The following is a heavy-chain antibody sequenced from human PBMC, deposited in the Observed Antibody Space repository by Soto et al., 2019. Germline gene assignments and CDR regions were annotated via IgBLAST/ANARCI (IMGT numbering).Heavy chain of an antibody. CDR3: AKDLALPRLAAVGSFDY. V-gene: IGHV3-30*18. CDR1: RFTFSSYG. Sequence: QVQLVVSGGGVVQPGRSLRLSCAASRFTFSSYGMHWVRQAPGKGLEWVAVISYDGNNKNYADSVKGRFIISRDNSKDTLFLQMNSLRGDDTAIYYCAKDLALPRLAAVGSFDYWGQGTLVTVSS. CDR2: ISYDGNNK. D-gene: IGHD6-13*01. J-gene: IGHJ4*02.